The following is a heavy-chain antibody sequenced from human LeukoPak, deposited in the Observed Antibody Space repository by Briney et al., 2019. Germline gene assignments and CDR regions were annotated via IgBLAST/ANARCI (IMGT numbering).Heavy chain of an antibody. Sequence: SETLSLTCAVYGVSFSGYYWSWIRQPPGKGLEWIGEINHSGSTNYNPSLKSRVTISVDTSKNQFSLKLSSVTAADTAVYYCAGGSLDTAMVLFDYWGQGTLVTVSS. CDR2: INHSGST. D-gene: IGHD5-18*01. CDR3: AGGSLDTAMVLFDY. V-gene: IGHV4-34*01. CDR1: GVSFSGYY. J-gene: IGHJ4*02.